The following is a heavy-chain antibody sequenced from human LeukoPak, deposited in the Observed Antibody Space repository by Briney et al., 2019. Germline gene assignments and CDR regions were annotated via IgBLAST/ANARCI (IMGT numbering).Heavy chain of an antibody. CDR2: ISNIGDII. J-gene: IGHJ4*02. CDR3: AKASAMIVVVSKHFDY. D-gene: IGHD3-22*01. CDR1: GFTFSNYE. V-gene: IGHV3-48*03. Sequence: GGSLRLSCAASGFTFSNYEMNWVRQAPGKGLEWISHISNIGDIIHYADSVEGRFTISRDNSKNTLYLQMNSLRAEDTAVYYCAKASAMIVVVSKHFDYWGQGTLVTVSS.